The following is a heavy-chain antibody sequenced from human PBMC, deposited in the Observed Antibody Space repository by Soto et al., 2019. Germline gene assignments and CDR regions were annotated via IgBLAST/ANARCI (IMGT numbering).Heavy chain of an antibody. J-gene: IGHJ4*02. CDR1: GDSISSSY. V-gene: IGHV4-59*01. CDR2: ISYSGNP. CDR3: ARFDGWGSRESVDY. D-gene: IGHD3-10*01. Sequence: QVPLQESGPGLVKPSETLSLTCTVSGDSISSSYWSWIRQPPEKGLEWIGYISYSGNPNYNPSLRSRVTMSLDTSKNQFSLKLNSVTAADTAVYYCARFDGWGSRESVDYWGQGTLVTVSS.